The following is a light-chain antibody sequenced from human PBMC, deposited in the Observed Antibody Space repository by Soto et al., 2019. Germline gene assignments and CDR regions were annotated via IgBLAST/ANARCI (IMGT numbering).Light chain of an antibody. CDR3: QQSHSSPYT. V-gene: IGKV1-39*01. CDR1: QSITSY. CDR2: AAS. Sequence: DIQMTQSPSSLSVSVGDRVTITCRASQSITSYLNWYQQKPGKAPKLLVYAASTLQSVVPSRFSGSGSGTDFTLTISSLQPEDFATYYCQQSHSSPYTFGQGTKLEIK. J-gene: IGKJ2*01.